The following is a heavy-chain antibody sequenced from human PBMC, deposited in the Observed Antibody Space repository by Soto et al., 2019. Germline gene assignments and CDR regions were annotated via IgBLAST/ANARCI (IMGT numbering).Heavy chain of an antibody. CDR2: ISAYNGNT. D-gene: IGHD2-2*01. V-gene: IGHV1-18*01. J-gene: IGHJ4*02. Sequence: APGQGLERMGWISAYNGNTNYAQKLQGRVTMTTDTSTSTAYLELRSLSSDDTAVYYCTMGVLPAAMSVYWGQVILVTVSS. CDR3: TMGVLPAAMSVY.